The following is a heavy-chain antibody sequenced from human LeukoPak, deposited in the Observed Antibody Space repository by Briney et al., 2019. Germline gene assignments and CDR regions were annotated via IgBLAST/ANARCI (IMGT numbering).Heavy chain of an antibody. CDR3: ARGSGDWTYYFDY. CDR2: TYHGGTT. CDR1: GYSISSGYL. J-gene: IGHJ4*02. D-gene: IGHD2-21*02. V-gene: IGHV4-38-2*02. Sequence: SETLSLTCTVSGYSISSGYLWGWIRQPPGKGLEWIGNTYHGGTTYSNPSLKSRVIISEDTSKNQFSLKLSSVTAAHTAVYYCARGSGDWTYYFDYWGQGTLVTVSS.